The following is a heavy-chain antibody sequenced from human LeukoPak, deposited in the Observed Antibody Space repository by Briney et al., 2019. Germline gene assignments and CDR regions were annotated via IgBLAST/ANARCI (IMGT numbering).Heavy chain of an antibody. CDR2: ISAYNGNT. CDR3: ARLPGNGGSSYYYYGMDV. CDR1: GYTFTSYG. Sequence: EASVKVSCTASGYTFTSYGISWVRQAPGQGLEWMGWISAYNGNTNYAQKLQGRVTMTTDTSTSTAYMELSSLRSEDTAVYYCARLPGNGGSSYYYYGMDVWGQGTTVTVS. J-gene: IGHJ6*02. V-gene: IGHV1-18*01. D-gene: IGHD2-15*01.